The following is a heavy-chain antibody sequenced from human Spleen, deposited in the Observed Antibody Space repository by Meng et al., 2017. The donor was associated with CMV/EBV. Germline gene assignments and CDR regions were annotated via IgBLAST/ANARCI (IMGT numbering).Heavy chain of an antibody. CDR1: GFTFSSYW. D-gene: IGHD3-22*01. J-gene: IGHJ6*02. CDR3: ARVLDSSGYWGSVYYGMDV. CDR2: INSDGSST. Sequence: GGSLRLSCAASGFTFSSYWMHWVRQAPGKGLVWVSRINSDGSSTSYADSVKGRFTISRDNAKNTLYLQMNSLRAEDTAVYYCARVLDSSGYWGSVYYGMDVWGQGTTVTVSS. V-gene: IGHV3-74*01.